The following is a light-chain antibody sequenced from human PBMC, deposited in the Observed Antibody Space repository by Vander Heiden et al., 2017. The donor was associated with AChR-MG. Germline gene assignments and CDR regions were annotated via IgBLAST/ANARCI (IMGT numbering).Light chain of an antibody. CDR3: QSRDTRGNVI. CDR1: NFSAYS. Sequence: SSELTQDPAVSVALGHTVRITYHGDNFSAYSATWYQQKPGQAPILVMSDKIKRPSGIPDRFSGSTSGNTASLTITGTQAEDESDYYCQSRDTRGNVIFGGGTKLTVL. J-gene: IGLJ2*01. CDR2: DKI. V-gene: IGLV3-19*01.